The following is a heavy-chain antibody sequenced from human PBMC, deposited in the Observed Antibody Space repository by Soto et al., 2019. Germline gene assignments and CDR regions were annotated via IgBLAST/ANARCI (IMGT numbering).Heavy chain of an antibody. J-gene: IGHJ4*02. CDR2: ISAYNGNT. CDR3: AGGLDVDKAMMILRY. D-gene: IGHD3-16*01. V-gene: IGHV1-18*01. CDR1: GYTFTSYG. Sequence: QVPLVQSGAEVKKPGASVKVSCKASGYTFTSYGISWVRQAPGQGLEWMGWISAYNGNTNYAQKLQGRVTMTTDTSTSTAYMVVRSLRSDDTAVYYCAGGLDVDKAMMILRYWGQGTLVTVSS.